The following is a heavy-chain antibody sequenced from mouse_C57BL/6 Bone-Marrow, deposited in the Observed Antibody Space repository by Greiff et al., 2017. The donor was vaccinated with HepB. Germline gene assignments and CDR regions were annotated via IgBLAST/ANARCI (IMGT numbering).Heavy chain of an antibody. J-gene: IGHJ2*01. CDR1: GFTFSNYW. CDR3: TANYATGTYFDY. D-gene: IGHD1-1*01. CDR2: IRLKSDNYAT. Sequence: DVQLQESGGGLVQPGGSMKLSCVASGFTFSNYWMNWVRQSPEKGLEWVAQIRLKSDNYATHYAESVKGRFTISRDDSKSSVYLQMNNLRAEDTGIYYCTANYATGTYFDYWGQGTTLTVSS. V-gene: IGHV6-3*01.